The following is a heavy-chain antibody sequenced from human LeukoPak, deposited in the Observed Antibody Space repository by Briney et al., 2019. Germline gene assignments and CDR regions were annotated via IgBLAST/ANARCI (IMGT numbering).Heavy chain of an antibody. D-gene: IGHD3-3*01. J-gene: IGHJ5*02. CDR1: GYTFTGYY. CDR2: INPNSGGT. CDR3: ARRNGITIFGVVRGTECDP. V-gene: IGHV1-2*02. Sequence: GASVKVSCKASGYTFTGYYMHWVRQAPGQGLEWMGWINPNSGGTNYAKKFQGRVTMTRAPSISTAYMELSRRRSDDTAVYDCARRNGITIFGVVRGTECDPWGQGTLVTVSS.